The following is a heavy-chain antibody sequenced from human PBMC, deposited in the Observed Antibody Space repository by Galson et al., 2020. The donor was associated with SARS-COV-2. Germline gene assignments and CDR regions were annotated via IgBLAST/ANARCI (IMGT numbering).Heavy chain of an antibody. CDR3: ARDGRRDYGDYAGMDV. CDR2: ISSSSSTI. CDR1: GFTFSSYS. J-gene: IGHJ6*02. Sequence: AGSLSLSCAASGFTFSSYSMNWVRQAQGKGLEWVSYISSSSSTIYYDDSVKGRFTISRDNPNNSLYLQMNSRRAEDTAVYYCARDGRRDYGDYAGMDVWGQGTTVTGSS. D-gene: IGHD4-17*01. V-gene: IGHV3-48*04.